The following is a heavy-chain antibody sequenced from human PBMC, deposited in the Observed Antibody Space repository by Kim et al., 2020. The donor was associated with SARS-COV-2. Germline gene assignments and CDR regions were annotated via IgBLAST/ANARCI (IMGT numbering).Heavy chain of an antibody. V-gene: IGHV3-30*18. D-gene: IGHD3-10*01. Sequence: GGSLRLSCAASGFTFSSYGMHWVRQAPGKGLEWVAVISYDGSNKYYADSVKGRFTISRDNSKNTLYLQMNSLRAEDTAGYYCAKPQRHYGSGSYYCFDY. J-gene: IGHJ4*01. CDR1: GFTFSSYG. CDR3: AKPQRHYGSGSYYCFDY. CDR2: ISYDGSNK.